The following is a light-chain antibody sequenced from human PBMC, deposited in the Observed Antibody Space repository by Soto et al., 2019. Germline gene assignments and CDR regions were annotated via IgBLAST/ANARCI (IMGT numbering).Light chain of an antibody. CDR2: DNN. J-gene: IGLJ2*01. CDR1: SSNIGTYS. V-gene: IGLV1-51*01. CDR3: GAWDSSLSGVV. Sequence: QSVLTQPPSVSAAPGQRVTISCSGSSSNIGTYSVSWYQQLPGTAPRLLIFDNNQRPSGIPDRFSGSKSGTSATLGVTGLQTRDEADYYCGAWDSSLSGVVFGGGTKLTVL.